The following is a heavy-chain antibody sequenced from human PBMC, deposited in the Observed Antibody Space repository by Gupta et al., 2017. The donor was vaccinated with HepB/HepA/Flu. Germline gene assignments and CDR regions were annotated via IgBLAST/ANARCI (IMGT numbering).Heavy chain of an antibody. Sequence: EVPLVESGVALVQPGGSLRLSCAASGFPFSRHWMTWVRQAPGKGLAWVANINHDGSATYYVDYVKGRFTISKDNAKNSLCRQMNSLRTDDTAGDDGARAGGPYNRCDYWGKGTRGIGSS. CDR1: GFPFSRHW. CDR3: ARAGGPYNRCDY. J-gene: IGHJ4*02. V-gene: IGHV3-7*01. CDR2: INHDGSAT. D-gene: IGHD3-16*01.